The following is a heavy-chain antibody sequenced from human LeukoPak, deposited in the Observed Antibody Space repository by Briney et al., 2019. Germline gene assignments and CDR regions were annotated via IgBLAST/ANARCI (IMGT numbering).Heavy chain of an antibody. D-gene: IGHD5-18*01. V-gene: IGHV3-48*01. CDR3: ASALGYNSGYMVDY. CDR2: ISSGSSTI. Sequence: PGGSLRLSCAVFGFSFSNYGMNWVRQAPGKGLEWVSYISSGSSTIYYADSVKGRFTISRDNAKNSLYLQMNSLRAEDTAVYYCASALGYNSGYMVDYWGQGTLVTVSS. J-gene: IGHJ4*02. CDR1: GFSFSNYG.